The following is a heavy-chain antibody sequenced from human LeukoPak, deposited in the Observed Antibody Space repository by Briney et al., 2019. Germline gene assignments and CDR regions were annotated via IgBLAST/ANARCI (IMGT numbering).Heavy chain of an antibody. J-gene: IGHJ4*02. V-gene: IGHV3-7*03. D-gene: IGHD6-19*01. CDR3: ARGSGWCDY. CDR1: GFTFSNYW. CDR2: IEEDGSEK. Sequence: PGGSLRLSCAASGFTFSNYWMSWVRQVPGKGLEWVANIEEDGSEKNFADSVRGRFTISRDNAKNSEYLEMNSLRAEDTAVYYCARGSGWCDYWGQGALVTVSS.